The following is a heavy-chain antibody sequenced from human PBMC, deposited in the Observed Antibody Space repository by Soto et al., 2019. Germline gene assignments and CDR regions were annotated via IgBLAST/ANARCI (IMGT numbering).Heavy chain of an antibody. CDR2: ISGSGGST. CDR1: GFTFSSYA. Sequence: PGGSLRLSCAASGFTFSSYAMSWVRQAPGKGLEWVSAISGSGGSTYYADSVKGRFTISRDNSKNTLYLQMNSLRAEDTAVYYFAKDLYYYDSSGYCVFDYWGQGTLVTVSS. V-gene: IGHV3-23*01. D-gene: IGHD3-22*01. CDR3: AKDLYYYDSSGYCVFDY. J-gene: IGHJ4*02.